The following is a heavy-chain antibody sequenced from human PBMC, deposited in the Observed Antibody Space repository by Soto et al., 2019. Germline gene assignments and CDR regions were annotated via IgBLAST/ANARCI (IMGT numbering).Heavy chain of an antibody. CDR2: IYYSGRT. CDR3: ARFAKEENPKVGSWYYFDF. Sequence: SETLSLTCNVSGGSISSGGYFWGWIRQHPGKGLEWIGHIYYSGRTYSNPSLKSRLLIAVDTSKNQISLMLTSVTAADTAVYYCARFAKEENPKVGSWYYFDFWGQGILVTVSS. D-gene: IGHD6-13*01. J-gene: IGHJ4*02. CDR1: GGSISSGGYF. V-gene: IGHV4-31*03.